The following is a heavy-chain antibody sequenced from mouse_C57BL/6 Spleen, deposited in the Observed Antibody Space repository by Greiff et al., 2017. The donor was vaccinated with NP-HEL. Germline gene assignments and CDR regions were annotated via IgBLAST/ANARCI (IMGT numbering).Heavy chain of an antibody. CDR3: ANGNLDY. J-gene: IGHJ2*01. CDR2: IDPSDSYT. D-gene: IGHD2-1*01. CDR1: GYTFTSYW. V-gene: IGHV1-69*01. Sequence: QVQLQQSGAELVMPGASVKLSCKASGYTFTSYWMHWVKQRPGQGLEWIGEIDPSDSYTNYNQKFKGKSTLTVDKSSSTAYMQLSSLTSEDSAVYYCANGNLDYWGQGTTLTVSS.